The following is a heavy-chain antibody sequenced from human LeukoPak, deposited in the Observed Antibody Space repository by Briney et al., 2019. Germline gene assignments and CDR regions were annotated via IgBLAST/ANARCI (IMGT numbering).Heavy chain of an antibody. D-gene: IGHD3-10*01. CDR3: ARGPADYYYGSGSYLLEFDY. Sequence: GASVKVSCKASGYTFTGYYMHWVRQAPGQGLEWMGWINPNSGGTNYAQKFQGRVTMTRDTSISTAYMELSRLRSDDTAVYYCARGPADYYYGSGSYLLEFDYWGQGTLVTVSS. V-gene: IGHV1-2*02. CDR1: GYTFTGYY. J-gene: IGHJ4*02. CDR2: INPNSGGT.